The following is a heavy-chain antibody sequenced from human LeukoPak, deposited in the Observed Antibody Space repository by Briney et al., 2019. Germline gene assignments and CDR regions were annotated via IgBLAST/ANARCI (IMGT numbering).Heavy chain of an antibody. CDR2: IFYSGST. J-gene: IGHJ4*02. CDR1: GYSISSSNW. V-gene: IGHV4-28*01. CDR3: ARKRDGYNPFDY. D-gene: IGHD5-24*01. Sequence: SDTLSLTCAVSGYSISSSNWWGWTRQPPGKGLEWIGYIFYSGSTYYNPSLKSRVTMSVDTSKNQFSLKLSSVTAVDTAVYYCARKRDGYNPFDYWGQGTLVTVSS.